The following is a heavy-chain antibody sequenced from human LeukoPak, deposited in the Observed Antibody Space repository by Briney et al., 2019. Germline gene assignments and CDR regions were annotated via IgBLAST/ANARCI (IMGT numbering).Heavy chain of an antibody. D-gene: IGHD3-22*01. CDR2: IIPILGIA. V-gene: IGHV1-69*04. J-gene: IGHJ4*02. CDR1: GYTFTSYG. Sequence: GASVKVSCKASGYTFTSYGISWVRQAPGQGLEWMGRIIPILGIANYAQKFQGRVTITADKSTSTAYMELSSLRSEDTAVYYCASVVRDSSGYYSLDYWGQGTLVTVSS. CDR3: ASVVRDSSGYYSLDY.